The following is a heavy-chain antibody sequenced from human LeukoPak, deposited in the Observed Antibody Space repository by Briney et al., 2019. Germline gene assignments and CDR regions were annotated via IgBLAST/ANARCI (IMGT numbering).Heavy chain of an antibody. J-gene: IGHJ5*02. CDR2: MNPNSGNT. CDR1: GYTFTSYD. CDR3: ARSIRFLEFDP. D-gene: IGHD3-3*01. Sequence: ASVKVSCKASGYTFTSYDINWVRQATGQGLEWMGWMNPNSGNTNYAQKLQGRVTMTTDTSTSTAYMELRSLRSDDTAVYYCARSIRFLEFDPWGQGTLVTVSS. V-gene: IGHV1-18*01.